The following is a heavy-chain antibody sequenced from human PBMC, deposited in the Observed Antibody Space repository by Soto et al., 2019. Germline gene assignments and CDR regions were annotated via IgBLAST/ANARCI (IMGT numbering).Heavy chain of an antibody. CDR1: DDSFTTSSSY. D-gene: IGHD1-26*01. J-gene: IGHJ5*02. CDR3: ARHPSGTYSNSAS. V-gene: IGHV4-39*01. CDR2: MYYTGIT. Sequence: QLHLQESGPGLVKPSETLSLSCTVSDDSFTTSSSYWGWIRQPPGKGLEWVGSMYYTGITYYNPSLTSLVTISVDTSKTPFSLMLTSVTAADTAVYYCARHPSGTYSNSASCAQGTLVTVSS.